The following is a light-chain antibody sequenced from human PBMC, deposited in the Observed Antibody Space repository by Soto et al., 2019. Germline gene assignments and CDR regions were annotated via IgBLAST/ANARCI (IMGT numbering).Light chain of an antibody. Sequence: QSVLTQPASVSGSPGQSITLSCTGTSNDVGTYNLVSWYQQHPGKAPKLIIFEGFKRPSGVSNRFSGSKSGNTASLTISGLQAEDEADYYCSSYAGGTTYVFGSGTKVT. CDR3: SSYAGGTTYV. V-gene: IGLV2-23*01. CDR2: EGF. J-gene: IGLJ1*01. CDR1: SNDVGTYNL.